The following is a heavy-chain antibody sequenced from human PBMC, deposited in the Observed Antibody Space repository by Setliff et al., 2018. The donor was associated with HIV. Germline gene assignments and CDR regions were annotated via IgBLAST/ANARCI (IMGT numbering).Heavy chain of an antibody. CDR2: IYYIWPT. CDR1: GGSISSRTYY. D-gene: IGHD3-22*01. Sequence: PSETLSLTFTVSGGSISSRTYYWGCIRQRPGKGLEWIGSIYYIWPTYYNPSLKSRVSISIDTSKNQFSLNLSSVTAADTAVYYCVKHFWTDYYDWRDTGAFDLWGQGTMVTVSS. V-gene: IGHV4-39*01. J-gene: IGHJ3*01. CDR3: VKHFWTDYYDWRDTGAFDL.